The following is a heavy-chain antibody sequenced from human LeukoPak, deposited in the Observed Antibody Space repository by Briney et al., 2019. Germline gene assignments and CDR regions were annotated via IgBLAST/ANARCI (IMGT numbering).Heavy chain of an antibody. CDR3: ARRDDSSGYHKIFDY. D-gene: IGHD3-22*01. CDR1: GVSISSGSNY. V-gene: IGHV4-39*01. CDR2: IYSSGST. Sequence: SETLSHTCSVSGVSISSGSNYWGWIRQPPGKTLEWIGSIYSSGSTYYNPSLKSRVTISIDTSKNQFYLKLSSLTAADTAVYYCARRDDSSGYHKIFDYWGPGTLVTVSS. J-gene: IGHJ4*02.